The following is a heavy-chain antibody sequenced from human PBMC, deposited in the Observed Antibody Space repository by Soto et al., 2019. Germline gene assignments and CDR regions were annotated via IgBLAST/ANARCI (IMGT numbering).Heavy chain of an antibody. J-gene: IGHJ4*02. D-gene: IGHD1-1*01. Sequence: EVRLAESGGGLVQPGGSLRLSCVASGLSFSDYWIHWVRQAPGKGLIWVSGIRSGGDTDYAASVKGRFTISRDNAKNTVYLQMNNLRADDTAVYYCGRVDWNAGADWGQGTLVTVSS. V-gene: IGHV3-74*01. CDR2: IRSGGDT. CDR1: GLSFSDYW. CDR3: GRVDWNAGAD.